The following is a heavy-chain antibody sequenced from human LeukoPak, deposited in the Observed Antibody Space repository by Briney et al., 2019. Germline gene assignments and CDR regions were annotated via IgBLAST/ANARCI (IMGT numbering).Heavy chain of an antibody. J-gene: IGHJ3*02. CDR3: ARDGYSSSSDAFDI. D-gene: IGHD6-6*01. V-gene: IGHV3-9*01. Sequence: GGSLRLSCAASGFTFDDYAMRWVRQAPGKGLEWVSGISWNSGSIGYADSVKGRFTISRDNAKNSLYLQMNSLRAEDTAVYYCARDGYSSSSDAFDIWGQGTMVTVSS. CDR1: GFTFDDYA. CDR2: ISWNSGSI.